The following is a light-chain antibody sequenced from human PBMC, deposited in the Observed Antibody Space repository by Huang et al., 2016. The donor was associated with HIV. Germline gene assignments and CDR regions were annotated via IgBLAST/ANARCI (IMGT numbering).Light chain of an antibody. J-gene: IGKJ2*01. CDR1: RDISNY. Sequence: DIQMTQSPSSLSASVGDRITITCQASRDISNYLNWYQQKSGRAPKLLIYDASNLETGGPSRFSGSGSGTDFTLTISSLQPEDIATYYCQQYDNVPYTFGQGTKLETK. V-gene: IGKV1-33*01. CDR2: DAS. CDR3: QQYDNVPYT.